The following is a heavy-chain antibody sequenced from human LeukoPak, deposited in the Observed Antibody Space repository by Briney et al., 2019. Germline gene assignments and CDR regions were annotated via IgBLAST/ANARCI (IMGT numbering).Heavy chain of an antibody. Sequence: ASVKVSCKASGYTFTSYAMNWVRQAPGQGLEWMGWINPNSGGTNYAQKFQGRVTMTRDTSISTAYMELSRLRSDDTAVYYCARPSEVRGEAWFDPWGQGTLVTVSS. V-gene: IGHV1-2*02. CDR3: ARPSEVRGEAWFDP. J-gene: IGHJ5*02. D-gene: IGHD3-10*01. CDR2: INPNSGGT. CDR1: GYTFTSYA.